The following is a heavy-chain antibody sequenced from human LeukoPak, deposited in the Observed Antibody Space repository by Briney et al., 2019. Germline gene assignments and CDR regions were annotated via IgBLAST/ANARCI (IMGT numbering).Heavy chain of an antibody. CDR1: GFTFSDYY. J-gene: IGHJ3*02. CDR2: ISSSGSTI. Sequence: PGGSLRLSCAASGFTFSDYYMSWIRQAPGKGLEWVSYISSSGSTIYYADSVKGRFTISRDNATNSLYLQMNSLRAEDTAVYYCARDGVYYDSSGYYSAFDIWGQGTMVTVSS. CDR3: ARDGVYYDSSGYYSAFDI. V-gene: IGHV3-11*04. D-gene: IGHD3-22*01.